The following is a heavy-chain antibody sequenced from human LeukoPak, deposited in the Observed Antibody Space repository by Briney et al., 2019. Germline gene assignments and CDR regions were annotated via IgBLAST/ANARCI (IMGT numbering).Heavy chain of an antibody. CDR1: GGSFSGYY. Sequence: SETLSLTCAVYGGSFSGYYWSWIRQPPGKGLEWIGEINHSGSTNYNPSLKSRVTISVDTSKNQFSLKLSSVTAADTAVYYCARHRGIRPIDYWGQGTLVTVSS. CDR2: INHSGST. CDR3: ARHRGIRPIDY. V-gene: IGHV4-34*01. D-gene: IGHD1-14*01. J-gene: IGHJ4*02.